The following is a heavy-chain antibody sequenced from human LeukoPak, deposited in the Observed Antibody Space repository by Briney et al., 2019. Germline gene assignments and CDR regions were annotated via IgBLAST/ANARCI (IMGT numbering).Heavy chain of an antibody. CDR1: GFTFSSYS. J-gene: IGHJ4*02. Sequence: GGSLRLSCAASGFTFSSYSMNWVRQAPGKGLEWVSYISSSSTIYYADSVKGRFTISRDNAKNSLYLQMNSLRAEDTAVYYCAREGSIAVAGTNFDYWGQGTLVTVSS. V-gene: IGHV3-48*04. CDR3: AREGSIAVAGTNFDY. D-gene: IGHD6-19*01. CDR2: ISSSSTI.